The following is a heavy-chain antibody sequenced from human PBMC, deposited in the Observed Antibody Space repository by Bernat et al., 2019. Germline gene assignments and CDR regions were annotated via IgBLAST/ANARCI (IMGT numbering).Heavy chain of an antibody. CDR1: GYTFTSYG. CDR3: SGERYWNNGVRYSYFSCGKDV. D-gene: IGHD2-8*01. J-gene: IGHJ6*01. V-gene: IGHV1-18*01. Sequence: QVQLVQSGAEVKKPGASVKVSCKASGYTFTSYGISWVRQAPGQGLEWMGWISAYNGNTNYAQKLQGRGTPNRGASTRKAYMELRRLGADHPGVYCWSGERYWNNGVRYSYFSCGKDVWGQGNTVTVCS. CDR2: ISAYNGNT.